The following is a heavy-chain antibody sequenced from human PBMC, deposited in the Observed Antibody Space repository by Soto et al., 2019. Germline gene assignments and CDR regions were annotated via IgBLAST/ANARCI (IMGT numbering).Heavy chain of an antibody. CDR2: ISSSSSTI. CDR3: ARDQAAAGTSRYYYYYMDV. V-gene: IGHV3-48*01. CDR1: GFTFSSYS. J-gene: IGHJ6*03. D-gene: IGHD6-13*01. Sequence: EVQLVESGGGLVQPGGSLRLSCAASGFTFSSYSMNWVRQAPGKGLEWVSYISSSSSTIYYADSVKGRFTISIDNAKNSLYLQMNSLRAEDTAVYYCARDQAAAGTSRYYYYYMDVWGKGTTVTVSS.